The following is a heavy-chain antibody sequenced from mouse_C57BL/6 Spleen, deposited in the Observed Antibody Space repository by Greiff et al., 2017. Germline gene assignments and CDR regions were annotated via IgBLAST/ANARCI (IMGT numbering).Heavy chain of an antibody. CDR2: IYPGDGDT. Sequence: QVQLQQSGAELVKPGASVKISCKASGYAFSSYWMNWVKQRPGKGLEWIGQIYPGDGDTNYNGKFKGKATLTADKSSSTAYMQLSSLTSEDSAVYFCARQGLRRGYYARDYWGQGTSVTVSS. V-gene: IGHV1-80*01. J-gene: IGHJ4*01. D-gene: IGHD2-4*01. CDR1: GYAFSSYW. CDR3: ARQGLRRGYYARDY.